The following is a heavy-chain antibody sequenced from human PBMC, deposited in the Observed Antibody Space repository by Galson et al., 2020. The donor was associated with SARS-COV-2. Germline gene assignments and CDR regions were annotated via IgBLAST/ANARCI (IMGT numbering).Heavy chain of an antibody. V-gene: IGHV3-21*01. CDR3: ARDKGIMFISECFVY. CDR2: ITGSSRYM. D-gene: IGHD2-21*01. CDR1: GFTFSSYS. Sequence: NSGGSLRLSCAASGFTFSSYSMHWFRQAPGKGLEWVSSITGSSRYMYYADPVKGRFTISRDNAKNSLYLQIDSLRADDTAVYYCARDKGIMFISECFVYFGQGTLVAVSS. J-gene: IGHJ4*02.